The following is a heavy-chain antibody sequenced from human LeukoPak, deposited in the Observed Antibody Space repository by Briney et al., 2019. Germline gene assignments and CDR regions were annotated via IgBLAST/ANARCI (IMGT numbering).Heavy chain of an antibody. Sequence: GGSLRLSCAASGFTFSDYAMNWVRQAPGKGLEWVSSISSGGSYISYADSVKGRFTVSRDNAKDSLFLQMRSLRDEDTAVYYCWRGLALYCTGSSCLEGVDWGQGTLVSVS. V-gene: IGHV3-21*01. CDR3: WRGLALYCTGSSCLEGVD. J-gene: IGHJ4*02. CDR1: GFTFSDYA. D-gene: IGHD2-8*01. CDR2: ISSGGSYI.